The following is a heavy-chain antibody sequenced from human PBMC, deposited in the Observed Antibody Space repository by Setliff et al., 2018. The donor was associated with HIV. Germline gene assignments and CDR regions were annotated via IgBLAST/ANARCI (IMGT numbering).Heavy chain of an antibody. CDR1: GYSFTNHY. J-gene: IGHJ3*02. Sequence: ASVKVSCKPSGYSFTNHYMHWVRQAPGQGLEWMGVINPTGGSTRNTQKFQGRVAMTRDTSTGTDYMELSSLRSEDTAVYYCASAGAWQRNALDIWGQGTMVPVSS. CDR2: INPTGGST. CDR3: ASAGAWQRNALDI. V-gene: IGHV1-46*01. D-gene: IGHD5-12*01.